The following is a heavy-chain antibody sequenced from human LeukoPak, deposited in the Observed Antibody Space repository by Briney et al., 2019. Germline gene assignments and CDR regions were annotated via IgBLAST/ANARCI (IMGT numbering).Heavy chain of an antibody. D-gene: IGHD6-13*01. J-gene: IGHJ6*03. Sequence: PGGSLSLSCAASGFTDSSYWMSWARGVPGKGMEWVANIKQDGSHKYYVDSVKGLFTISRDNAKNSLYLQMNSLRAEDTAVYYCARMTVYSSSWLAYYMDVWGKGTTVTVSS. V-gene: IGHV3-7*01. CDR1: GFTDSSYW. CDR3: ARMTVYSSSWLAYYMDV. CDR2: IKQDGSHK.